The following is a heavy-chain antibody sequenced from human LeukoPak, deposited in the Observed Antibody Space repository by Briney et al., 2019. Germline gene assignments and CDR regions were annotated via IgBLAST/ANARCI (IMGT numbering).Heavy chain of an antibody. CDR2: MNPNSGNT. J-gene: IGHJ6*02. V-gene: IGHV1-8*01. CDR1: GYTFTSYD. Sequence: ASVKVSCKASGYTFTSYDINWVRQATGQGLEWMGWMNPNSGNTGYAQKFQSRVTMTRNTSISTAYMELSSLRSEDTAVYYCARGRYSGSYQYYYYYYGMDVWGQGTTVTVSS. CDR3: ARGRYSGSYQYYYYYYGMDV. D-gene: IGHD1-26*01.